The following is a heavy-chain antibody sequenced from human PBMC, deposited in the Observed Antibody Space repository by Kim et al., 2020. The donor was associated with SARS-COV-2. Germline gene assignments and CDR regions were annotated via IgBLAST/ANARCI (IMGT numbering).Heavy chain of an antibody. V-gene: IGHV1-24*01. J-gene: IGHJ4*02. Sequence: ASVKVSCKVSGYTLTELSMHWVRQAPGKGLEWMGGFDPEDGETIYAQKFQGRVTMTEDTSTDTAYMELSSLRSEDTAVYYCATVGPGIVGATTYLDYWGQGTLVTVSS. CDR1: GYTLTELS. CDR2: FDPEDGET. CDR3: ATVGPGIVGATTYLDY. D-gene: IGHD1-26*01.